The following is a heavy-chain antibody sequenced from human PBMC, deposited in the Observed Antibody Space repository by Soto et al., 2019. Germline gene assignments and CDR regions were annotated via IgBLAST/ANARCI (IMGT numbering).Heavy chain of an antibody. D-gene: IGHD3-22*01. CDR2: IYYSGST. J-gene: IGHJ6*02. Sequence: SETLSLTCTVSGGSISSYYWSWIRQPPGKGLEWIGYIYYSGSTNYNPSLKSRVTISVDTSKNQFSLKLSSVTAADTAVYYCARDERLYYNDSSGYSSGHGIDVWGQGTTVTVSS. CDR3: ARDERLYYNDSSGYSSGHGIDV. CDR1: GGSISSYY. V-gene: IGHV4-59*01.